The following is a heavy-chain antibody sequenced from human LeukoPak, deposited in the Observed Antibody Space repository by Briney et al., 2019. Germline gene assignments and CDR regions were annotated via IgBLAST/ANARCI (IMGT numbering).Heavy chain of an antibody. J-gene: IGHJ6*03. V-gene: IGHV3-21*01. CDR3: ARDMNRGDYYYYMDV. CDR2: ISSSSSYI. Sequence: GGSLRLSCAASGFTFSDYSMNWVRQAPGKGLEWVSSISSSSSYIFYADSVRGRFSISRDNAKNSLYLQMNSLRAEDTAVYYCARDMNRGDYYYYMDVWGKGTTVTVSS. D-gene: IGHD3-10*01. CDR1: GFTFSDYS.